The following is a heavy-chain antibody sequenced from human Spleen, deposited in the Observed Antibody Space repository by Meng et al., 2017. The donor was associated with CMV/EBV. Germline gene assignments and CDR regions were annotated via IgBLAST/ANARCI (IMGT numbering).Heavy chain of an antibody. Sequence: SVKVSCKASGGTFGSYAIAWVRQAPGQGLEWMGGIIPILGIAKYAQKLQGRVTITADKSTSTAYMELSSLRSEDTAVYYCASDRTMRGVTLCYFDYWGQGTPVTVSS. CDR3: ASDRTMRGVTLCYFDY. D-gene: IGHD3-16*01. V-gene: IGHV1-69*10. J-gene: IGHJ4*02. CDR2: IIPILGIA. CDR1: GGTFGSYA.